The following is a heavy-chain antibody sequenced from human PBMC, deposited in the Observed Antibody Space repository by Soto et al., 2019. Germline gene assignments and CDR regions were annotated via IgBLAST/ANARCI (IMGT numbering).Heavy chain of an antibody. V-gene: IGHV3-30*18. Sequence: QVQLVESGGGVVQPGRSLRLSCAASGFTFRSFGMHWVRQAPGKGLEWVALISYDGSDEYYADSVKGRFTVSRDNSKNTLYLQMNSLQVEDTAIYYCANHLEYTPSDGMDVWGQGTTVTVSS. CDR2: ISYDGSDE. J-gene: IGHJ6*02. D-gene: IGHD2-2*02. CDR1: GFTFRSFG. CDR3: ANHLEYTPSDGMDV.